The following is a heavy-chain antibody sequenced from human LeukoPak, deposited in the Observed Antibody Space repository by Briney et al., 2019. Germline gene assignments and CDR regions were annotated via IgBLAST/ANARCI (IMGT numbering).Heavy chain of an antibody. V-gene: IGHV4-59*01. D-gene: IGHD3-9*01. CDR3: ARTGEWYYDILTGYYNPAVFDY. Sequence: SETLSLTCTVSGGSISSYYWSWIRQPPGKGLEWIGYIYYSGSTNYNPSLKSRVTTSVDTSKNQFSLKLSSVTAADTAVYYCARTGEWYYDILTGYYNPAVFDYWGQGTLVTVSS. J-gene: IGHJ4*02. CDR1: GGSISSYY. CDR2: IYYSGST.